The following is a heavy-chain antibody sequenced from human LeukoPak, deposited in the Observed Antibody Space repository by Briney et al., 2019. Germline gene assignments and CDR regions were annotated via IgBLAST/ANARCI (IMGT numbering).Heavy chain of an antibody. V-gene: IGHV3-21*01. Sequence: GGSLRLSCAASGFTFSSYSMNWVRQAPGKGLEWVSSISSSSSYIYYADSVEGRFTISRDNAKNSLYLQMNSLRAEDTAVYYCARDYYDSSGYYRKSFDYWGQGTLVTVSS. D-gene: IGHD3-22*01. CDR2: ISSSSSYI. J-gene: IGHJ4*02. CDR3: ARDYYDSSGYYRKSFDY. CDR1: GFTFSSYS.